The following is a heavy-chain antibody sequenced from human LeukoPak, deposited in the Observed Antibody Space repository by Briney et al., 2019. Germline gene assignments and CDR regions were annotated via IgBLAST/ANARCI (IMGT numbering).Heavy chain of an antibody. D-gene: IGHD1-26*01. CDR1: GGSISSGSHY. CDR3: ARGNSGSYYGFDY. Sequence: PSQTLSLTCTVSGGSISSGSHYWSWIRQPAGKGLEWIGRMYTSGNTNYNPSLKSRVTISVDTSKNQFSLKLSSVTAADTAVYYCARGNSGSYYGFDYWGQGTLVTVSS. V-gene: IGHV4-61*02. CDR2: MYTSGNT. J-gene: IGHJ4*02.